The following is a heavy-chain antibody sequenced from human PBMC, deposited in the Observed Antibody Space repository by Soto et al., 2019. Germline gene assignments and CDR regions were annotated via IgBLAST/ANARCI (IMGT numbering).Heavy chain of an antibody. CDR1: GQSFSGHS. D-gene: IGHD1-1*01. V-gene: IGHV4-34*01. CDR3: ARGSGIVALPGELEDVNYDY. Sequence: QVQLQQWGAGLVKPSETLSLSCAVYGQSFSGHSWAWIRQPPGKGLEWIGEINESGSTYYNPSLKSRVTMSTDTSKNQFSLKLRSVSGADTAAYFCARGSGIVALPGELEDVNYDYWGQGTLVNVSS. CDR2: INESGST. J-gene: IGHJ4*02.